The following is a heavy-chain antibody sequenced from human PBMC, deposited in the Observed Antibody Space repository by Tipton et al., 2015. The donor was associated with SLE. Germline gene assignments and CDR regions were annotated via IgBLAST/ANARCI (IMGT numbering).Heavy chain of an antibody. CDR1: GYSISRGYY. Sequence: GLVKPSETLSLTCTVSGYSISRGYYWGWIRQPPGGGLEWLGSVYPGGTANYNPSLKSRVTVSVDTAKNQFSLKLTSLTAADTAVYYCARDPLRDYGGQTAPESWGQGTLVTVSS. J-gene: IGHJ5*02. D-gene: IGHD4-23*01. CDR3: ARDPLRDYGGQTAPES. V-gene: IGHV4-38-2*02. CDR2: VYPGGTA.